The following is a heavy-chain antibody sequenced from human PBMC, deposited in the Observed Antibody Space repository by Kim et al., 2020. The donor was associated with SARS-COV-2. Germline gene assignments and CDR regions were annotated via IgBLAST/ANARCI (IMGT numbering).Heavy chain of an antibody. V-gene: IGHV1-69*04. J-gene: IGHJ4*02. Sequence: RGRVTITADKSTSTAYMELSSLRSEDTAVYYCARGGHYYDSSGLYGIFDYWGQGTLVTVSS. D-gene: IGHD3-22*01. CDR3: ARGGHYYDSSGLYGIFDY.